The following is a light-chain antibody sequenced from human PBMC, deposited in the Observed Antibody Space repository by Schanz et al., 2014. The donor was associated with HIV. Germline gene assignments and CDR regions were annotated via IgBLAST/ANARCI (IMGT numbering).Light chain of an antibody. J-gene: IGLJ3*02. Sequence: QSALTQPPSASGSPGQSVTISCTGTSSDVGGYKYVSWYQQHPGKAPKLMIYDVSNRPSGVSNRFSGSKSGNTASLTISGLQAEDEADYYCSSCTTSNTVVFGGGTKLTVL. CDR3: SSCTTSNTVV. V-gene: IGLV2-14*03. CDR1: SSDVGGYKY. CDR2: DVS.